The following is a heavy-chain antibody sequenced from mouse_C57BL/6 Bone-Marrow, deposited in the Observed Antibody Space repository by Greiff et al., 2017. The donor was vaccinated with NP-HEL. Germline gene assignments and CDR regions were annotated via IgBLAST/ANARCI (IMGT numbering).Heavy chain of an antibody. D-gene: IGHD1-1*01. J-gene: IGHJ4*01. V-gene: IGHV3-8*01. CDR2: ISYSGST. CDR1: GYSITSDY. CDR3: ARVPYYYGSYLAMDY. Sequence: VQLQQSGPGLAKPSQTLSLTCSVTGYSITSDYWNWIRKFPGNKLEYMGYISYSGSTYYTPSLKSRISITRDTSKNQYYLQLNSVTTEDTATYYCARVPYYYGSYLAMDYWGQGTSVTVSS.